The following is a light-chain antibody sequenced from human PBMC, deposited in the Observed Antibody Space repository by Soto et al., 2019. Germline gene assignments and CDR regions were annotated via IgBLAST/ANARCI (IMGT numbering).Light chain of an antibody. J-gene: IGKJ1*01. V-gene: IGKV3-20*01. Sequence: EIVLTQSPGTLSLSPGERATLSCRASQSVNNNFLAWYQQKPGQAPRLLIYHASSRATGIPDRFSGSGSGTTFTLTISRLEPEDFAMYYCQQYGSAPPEKTFGQGTKVEIK. CDR2: HAS. CDR1: QSVNNNF. CDR3: QQYGSAPPEKT.